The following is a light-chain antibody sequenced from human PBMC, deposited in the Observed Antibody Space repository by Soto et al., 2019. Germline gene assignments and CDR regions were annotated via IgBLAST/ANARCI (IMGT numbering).Light chain of an antibody. J-gene: IGLJ1*01. CDR1: SSDIGAYDY. V-gene: IGLV2-14*01. CDR2: EVN. CDR3: CSYAASNTFV. Sequence: QSALTQPASLSGSPGQSITISCTGTSSDIGAYDYVSWFQQHPGKAPKLMISEVNNRPSGVSNRFSGSKSGNTASLTISGLQAEDEADYYCCSYAASNTFVFGTGTKVTVL.